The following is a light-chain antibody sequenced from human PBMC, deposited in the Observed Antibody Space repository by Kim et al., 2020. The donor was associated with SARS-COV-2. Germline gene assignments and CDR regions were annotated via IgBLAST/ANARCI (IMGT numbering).Light chain of an antibody. CDR3: GTWDSSLSAVV. CDR2: DND. Sequence: KTPHSVPGTTSSIENNHVSVYQQVPGTAPKLLIYDNDKRPSGIPGRFSGSKSGTSATLGITGLQPGDGADYYCGTWDSSLSAVVFGGGTQLTVL. V-gene: IGLV1-51*01. J-gene: IGLJ2*01. CDR1: TSSIENNH.